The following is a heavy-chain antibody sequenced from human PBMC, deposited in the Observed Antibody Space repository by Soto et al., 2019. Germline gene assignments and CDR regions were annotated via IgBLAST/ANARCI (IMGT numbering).Heavy chain of an antibody. CDR2: LYTNGRT. CDR1: GFSVSGDY. J-gene: IGHJ5*02. CDR3: ARHDWFDP. V-gene: IGHV3-53*02. Sequence: EVQLVETGGDLIQPGGSLRLSCAASGFSVSGDYMSWVRQAPGKGLEWVSVLYTNGRTYYADSVKGRFTISRDNSKNTLYLQMNSLRVDDTDMYYCARHDWFDPWGRGTLVTVSS.